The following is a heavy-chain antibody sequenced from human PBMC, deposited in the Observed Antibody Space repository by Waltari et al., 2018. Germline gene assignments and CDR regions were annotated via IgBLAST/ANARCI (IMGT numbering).Heavy chain of an antibody. CDR1: GYSISSGYY. D-gene: IGHD6-6*01. J-gene: IGHJ2*01. Sequence: QVQLQESGPGLVKPSETLSLTCAVSGYSISSGYYWGWIRQPPEKGLEWIGSIYHSGSTYYNPSLKSRVTISVDTSKNQCSLKLSSVTAADTAVYYCARESSSSEGDESWYFDLWGRGTLVTVSS. CDR3: ARESSSSEGDESWYFDL. CDR2: IYHSGST. V-gene: IGHV4-38-2*02.